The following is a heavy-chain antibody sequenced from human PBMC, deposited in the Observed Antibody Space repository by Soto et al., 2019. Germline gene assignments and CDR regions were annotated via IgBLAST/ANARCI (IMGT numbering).Heavy chain of an antibody. V-gene: IGHV1-69*11. CDR2: IIPFTGTA. CDR3: ARVVMTTVPASYYYGMDV. CDR1: GGTFSRYA. Sequence: SVRVFCKYSGGTFSRYAISWLRQSPGQGLEWMGRIIPFTGTANYAQKFQGRVTITADESTSTAYMELTSLRSEDTAVYYCARVVMTTVPASYYYGMDVWGQGTTV. J-gene: IGHJ6*02. D-gene: IGHD4-4*01.